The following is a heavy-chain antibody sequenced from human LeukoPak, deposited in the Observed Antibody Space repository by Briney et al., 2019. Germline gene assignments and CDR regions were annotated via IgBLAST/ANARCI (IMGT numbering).Heavy chain of an antibody. D-gene: IGHD1-14*01. CDR1: GFTFITND. CDR3: ARGVEPLAANTLAY. J-gene: IGHJ4*02. Sequence: GGSLRLSCAASGFTFITNDMTWVRQAPGKGLEWVSVLYSDGNTKYSDSVQGRFTISRVNSKNTLYLEMNRLSPDDTAVYYCARGVEPLAANTLAYWGQGTLVTVSS. CDR2: LYSDGNT. V-gene: IGHV3-53*01.